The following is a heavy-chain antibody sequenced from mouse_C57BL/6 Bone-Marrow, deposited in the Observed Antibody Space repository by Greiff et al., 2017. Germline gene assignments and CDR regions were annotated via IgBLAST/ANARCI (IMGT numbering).Heavy chain of an antibody. CDR3: ARGGVYDGYFYAMDY. CDR2: IYPGNGDT. J-gene: IGHJ4*01. V-gene: IGHV1-12*01. D-gene: IGHD2-3*01. Sequence: QVQLKESGAELVRPGASVKMSCKASGYTFTSYNMHWVKQTPRQGLEWIGAIYPGNGDTSYNQKFKGKATLTVDKSSSTAYMQLSSLTSEDSAVYFCARGGVYDGYFYAMDYWGQGTSVTVSS. CDR1: GYTFTSYN.